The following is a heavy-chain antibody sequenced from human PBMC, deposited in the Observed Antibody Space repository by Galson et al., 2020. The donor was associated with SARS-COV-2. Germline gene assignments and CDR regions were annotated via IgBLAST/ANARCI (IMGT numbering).Heavy chain of an antibody. D-gene: IGHD6-19*01. V-gene: IGHV3-48*03. CDR2: ISSSGSTI. CDR3: ARDRAVAGTGGGIYFDY. J-gene: IGHJ4*02. CDR1: GFTFSSYE. Sequence: SLKISCAASGFTFSSYEMNWVRQAPGKGLEWVSYISSSGSTIYYADSVKGRFTISRDNAKNSLYLQMNSLRAEDTAVYYCARDRAVAGTGGGIYFDYWGQGTLVTVSS.